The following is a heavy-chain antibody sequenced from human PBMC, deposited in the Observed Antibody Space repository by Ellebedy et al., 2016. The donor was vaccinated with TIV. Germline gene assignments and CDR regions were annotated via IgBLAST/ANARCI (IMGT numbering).Heavy chain of an antibody. D-gene: IGHD6-19*01. V-gene: IGHV4-38-2*02. CDR3: ARVGGQWLVTSQHAFDI. J-gene: IGHJ3*02. CDR2: IYHSGST. Sequence: SETLSLTCTVSGYSISSGYYWGWIRQPPGKGLEWIGSIYHSGSTYYNPSLKSRVTISVDTSKNQFSLKLSSVTAADTAVYYCARVGGQWLVTSQHAFDIWGQGTMVTVSS. CDR1: GYSISSGYY.